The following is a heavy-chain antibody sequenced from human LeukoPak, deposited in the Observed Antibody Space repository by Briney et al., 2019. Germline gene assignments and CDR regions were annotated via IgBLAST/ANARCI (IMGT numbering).Heavy chain of an antibody. CDR1: GGSISSYY. CDR2: IYYSGST. J-gene: IGHJ3*02. V-gene: IGHV4-59*01. CDR3: ARGGPRGAFDI. Sequence: PSETLSLTCTVSGGSISSYYWSWIRQPPGRGLEWIEYIYYSGSTNYNPSLKSRVTISVDTSKNQFSLKLSSVTAADTAVYYCARGGPRGAFDIWGQGTMVTVSS. D-gene: IGHD3-10*01.